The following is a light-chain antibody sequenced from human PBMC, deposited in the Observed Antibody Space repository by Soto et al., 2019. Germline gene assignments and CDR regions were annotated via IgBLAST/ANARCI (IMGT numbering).Light chain of an antibody. Sequence: DIQMTQSPSSLSASVGDRVTITCRASQSISKYLNWYQQKPGQAPNLLIYAASTLQSGVPSRFGGSGSGTDFTLTISSLQPEDFATYYCQQSYSTPPDTFGQGTKVEIK. CDR2: AAS. CDR3: QQSYSTPPDT. V-gene: IGKV1-39*01. CDR1: QSISKY. J-gene: IGKJ2*01.